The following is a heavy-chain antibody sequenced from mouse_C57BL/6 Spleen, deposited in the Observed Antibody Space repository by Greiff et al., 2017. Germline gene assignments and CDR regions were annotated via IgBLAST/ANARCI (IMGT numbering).Heavy chain of an antibody. D-gene: IGHD1-1*01. CDR2: IDPNSGGT. V-gene: IGHV1-72*01. Sequence: VKLMEPGAELVKPGASVKLSCKASGYTFTSYWMHWVKQRPGRGLEWIGRIDPNSGGTKYNEKFKSKATLTVDKPSSTAYMQLSSLTSEDSAVYYCARTVLRFYYFDYWGQGTTLTVSS. CDR1: GYTFTSYW. J-gene: IGHJ2*01. CDR3: ARTVLRFYYFDY.